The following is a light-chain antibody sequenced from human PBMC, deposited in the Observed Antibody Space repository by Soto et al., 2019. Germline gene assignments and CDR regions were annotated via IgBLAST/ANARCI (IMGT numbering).Light chain of an antibody. CDR2: EVI. Sequence: QSVLTQPASVSGSPGQSITISCTGTSSDVAAYNFVSWYQQHPGEVPKLMIYEVIKRPSGISDRFSGSKSGNTASLTISGRQAEDESGYHCSAYTHSNTVIFGGGTKLAVL. J-gene: IGLJ2*01. CDR1: SSDVAAYNF. V-gene: IGLV2-14*03. CDR3: SAYTHSNTVI.